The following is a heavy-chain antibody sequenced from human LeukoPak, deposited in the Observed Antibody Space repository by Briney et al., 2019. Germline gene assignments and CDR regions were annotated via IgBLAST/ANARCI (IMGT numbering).Heavy chain of an antibody. V-gene: IGHV1-8*01. J-gene: IGHJ4*02. D-gene: IGHD1-26*01. CDR1: GYTFTSYG. Sequence: ASVKVSCKASGYTFTSYGNNWGRQGTGQGLEWMGWMNPNSGNTGYAQKFQGRVTMTRNTSISTAYMELSSLRSEDTAVYYCARGGSGSYHIDYWGQGTLVTVSS. CDR3: ARGGSGSYHIDY. CDR2: MNPNSGNT.